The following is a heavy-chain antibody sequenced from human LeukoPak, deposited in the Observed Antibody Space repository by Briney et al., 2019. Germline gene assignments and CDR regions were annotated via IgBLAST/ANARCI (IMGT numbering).Heavy chain of an antibody. V-gene: IGHV1-2*02. CDR2: INPNSGGT. CDR3: ASEGASSSWTNYYYYMDV. J-gene: IGHJ6*03. Sequence: ASVKVSCKASGYTFTGYYMHWVRQAPGQGLEWMGWINPNSGGTNYAQKFQGRVTMTRDTSISTAYMELSRLRSDDTAVYYCASEGASSSWTNYYYYMDVWGKGTTVTVSS. D-gene: IGHD6-13*01. CDR1: GYTFTGYY.